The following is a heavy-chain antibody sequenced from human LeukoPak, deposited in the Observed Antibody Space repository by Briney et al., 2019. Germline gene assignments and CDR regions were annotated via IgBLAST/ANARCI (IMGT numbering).Heavy chain of an antibody. CDR1: GFTFSSYW. Sequence: GGSLRLSCAASGFTFSSYWMSWVRQAPGKGLEWVANIKQDGSEKYYVDSVKGRFTISRDNAKNSLYLQMNSLGAEDTAVYYCARDYGDYAIDYWGQGTLVTVSS. CDR3: ARDYGDYAIDY. D-gene: IGHD4-17*01. V-gene: IGHV3-7*01. J-gene: IGHJ4*02. CDR2: IKQDGSEK.